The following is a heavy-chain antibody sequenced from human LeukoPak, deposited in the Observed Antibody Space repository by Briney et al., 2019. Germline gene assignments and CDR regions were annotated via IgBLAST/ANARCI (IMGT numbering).Heavy chain of an antibody. J-gene: IGHJ4*02. CDR1: GISISNHE. D-gene: IGHD5-12*01. CDR2: ISSSSSYI. Sequence: PGGSLRLSCAASGISISNHEINWVRQAPGKGLEWVSSISSSSSYIYYADSVKGRFTISRDNAKNPLYLQMNSLRAEDTAVYYCAREKYSGYDYPGYWGQGTLVTVSS. V-gene: IGHV3-21*01. CDR3: AREKYSGYDYPGY.